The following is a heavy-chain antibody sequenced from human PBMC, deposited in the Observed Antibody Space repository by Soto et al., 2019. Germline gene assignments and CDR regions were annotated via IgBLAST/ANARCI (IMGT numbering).Heavy chain of an antibody. CDR3: ARARIAAAGPTNWFDP. D-gene: IGHD6-13*01. CDR1: GYTFTGYY. J-gene: IGHJ5*02. Sequence: VASVKVSCKASGYTFTGYYMHWVRQAPGQGLEWMGWINPNSGGTNYAQKFQGRVTMTRDTSISTAYMELSRLRSDDTAVYYCARARIAAAGPTNWFDPWGQGTLVTVSS. V-gene: IGHV1-2*02. CDR2: INPNSGGT.